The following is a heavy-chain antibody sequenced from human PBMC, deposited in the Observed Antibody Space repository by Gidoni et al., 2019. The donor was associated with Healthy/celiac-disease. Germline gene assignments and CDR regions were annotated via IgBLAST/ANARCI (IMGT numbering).Heavy chain of an antibody. V-gene: IGHV4-34*01. D-gene: IGHD1-26*01. J-gene: IGHJ5*02. CDR3: ARARGSRGFDP. Sequence: QVQLQQWGAGLLKPSETLSLTCAVYGGSFSGYYWSWIRQPPGKGLEWIGEINHSGSTNYNPYLKIRVTISVDTSKNQFSLKLSSVTAADTAVYYCARARGSRGFDPWGQGTLVTVSS. CDR2: INHSGST. CDR1: GGSFSGYY.